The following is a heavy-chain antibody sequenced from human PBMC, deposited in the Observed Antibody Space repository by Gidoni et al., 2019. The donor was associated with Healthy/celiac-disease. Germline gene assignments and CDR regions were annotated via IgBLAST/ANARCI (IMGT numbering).Heavy chain of an antibody. V-gene: IGHV4-61*02. Sequence: QVQLQESGPGLVKPSQTLSLTCTVSGGSISSGSYYWSWIRQPAGKGLEWIGRIYTSGSTNYNPSLKSRVTISVDTSKNQFSLKLSSVTAADTAVYYCARETMIPSRAATDLDYWGQGTLVTVSS. CDR2: IYTSGST. J-gene: IGHJ4*02. D-gene: IGHD3-22*01. CDR1: GGSISSGSYY. CDR3: ARETMIPSRAATDLDY.